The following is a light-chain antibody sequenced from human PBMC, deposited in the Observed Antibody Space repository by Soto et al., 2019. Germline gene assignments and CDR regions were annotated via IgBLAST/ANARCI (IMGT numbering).Light chain of an antibody. CDR2: DVS. CDR3: SSYTSSSTLVV. V-gene: IGLV2-14*01. Sequence: QSALTQPASVSGSPGQSITISCTGTSSDVGGYNYVSWYQQHPGKAPKLMIYDVSNRPSGVSNRFSGSKSGNTASLTISGLHAEDEPDYYCSSYTSSSTLVVFGGGTELTVL. CDR1: SSDVGGYNY. J-gene: IGLJ2*01.